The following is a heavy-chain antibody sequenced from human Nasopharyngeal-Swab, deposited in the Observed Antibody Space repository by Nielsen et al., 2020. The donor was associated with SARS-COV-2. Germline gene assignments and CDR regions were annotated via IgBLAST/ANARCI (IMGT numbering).Heavy chain of an antibody. CDR3: ERKKQLVRPFDY. J-gene: IGHJ4*02. Sequence: ASVKVSFKTSGYTFIYYFLHWVRESPGQGLEWMGRLNPNTGVANYAQKFQGRVTMTRDTSLSTGYMELSSLRSDDTAVYYCERKKQLVRPFDYWGQGTLVTVSS. D-gene: IGHD6-13*01. CDR1: GYTFIYYF. CDR2: LNPNTGVA. V-gene: IGHV1-2*06.